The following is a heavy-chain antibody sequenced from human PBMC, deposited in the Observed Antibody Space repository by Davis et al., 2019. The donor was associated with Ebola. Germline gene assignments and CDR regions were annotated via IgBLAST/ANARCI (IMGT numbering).Heavy chain of an antibody. V-gene: IGHV4-4*02. CDR1: GGSIRSSNR. CDR2: IYHSGIT. CDR3: ARLTVVVEPAAIVWFGP. D-gene: IGHD2-2*02. J-gene: IGHJ5*02. Sequence: MPSETLSPTCAVPGGSIRSSNRWSWVRPPPGKVLEWIGEIYHSGITNYNPSLKSRVTMSLDKSKNQFSLKLKSVTAADTALYYCARLTVVVEPAAIVWFGPWGQGTLVTVSS.